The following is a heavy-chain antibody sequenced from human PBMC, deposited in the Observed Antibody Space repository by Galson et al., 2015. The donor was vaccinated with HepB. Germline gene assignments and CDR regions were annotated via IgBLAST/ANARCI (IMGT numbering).Heavy chain of an antibody. J-gene: IGHJ2*01. CDR2: IGTAGDP. CDR3: ARGGYCSGGSCYSEFGVLGWYFDL. CDR1: GFTFSSYD. V-gene: IGHV3-13*05. D-gene: IGHD2-15*01. Sequence: LRLSCAASGFTFSSYDLHWVRPATGKGLEWVSAIGTAGDPYYPGSVKGRFTISRENAKNSLYLQMNSLRAGDTAVYYCARGGYCSGGSCYSEFGVLGWYFDLWGRGTLVTVSS.